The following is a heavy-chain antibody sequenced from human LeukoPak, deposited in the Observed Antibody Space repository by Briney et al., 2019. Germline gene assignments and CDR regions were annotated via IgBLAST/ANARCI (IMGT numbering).Heavy chain of an antibody. Sequence: ASVKVSCKASGGTFSSYAISWVRQAPGQGLEWMGGIIPIFGTANYAQKFQGRVTITADESTSTAYMELSSLRSEDTAVYYCAGVLTGYHIFDYWGQGTLVTVSS. CDR3: AGVLTGYHIFDY. CDR2: IIPIFGTA. V-gene: IGHV1-69*13. CDR1: GGTFSSYA. D-gene: IGHD3-9*01. J-gene: IGHJ4*02.